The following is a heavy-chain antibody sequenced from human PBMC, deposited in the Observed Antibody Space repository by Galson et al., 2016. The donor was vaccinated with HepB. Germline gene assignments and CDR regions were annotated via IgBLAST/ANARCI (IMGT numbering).Heavy chain of an antibody. CDR2: ISSSSSHI. J-gene: IGHJ4*02. CDR3: ASGYSYGYFYY. CDR1: GFTFSSYS. V-gene: IGHV3-21*01. Sequence: SLRLSCAASGFTFSSYSMNWVRQAPGKGLEWVSSISSSSSHIYYADSVKGRITISRDNAKNSLYLQMNSLRAEDTAVYYCASGYSYGYFYYWGQGTLVTVSS. D-gene: IGHD5-18*01.